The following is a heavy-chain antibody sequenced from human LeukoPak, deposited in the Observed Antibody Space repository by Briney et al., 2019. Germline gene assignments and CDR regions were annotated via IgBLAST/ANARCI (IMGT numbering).Heavy chain of an antibody. D-gene: IGHD5-18*01. CDR2: ISGSGGST. V-gene: IGHV3-23*01. CDR3: AKRGYSYGYSYYFDY. J-gene: IGHJ4*02. CDR1: GFTFSSYA. Sequence: GGSLRLSCAASGFTFSSYAMSWVRQAPGKGLEWVSAISGSGGSTYYADSVKGRFTISRDNSKNTLYLQMNSLRAEDTAVFYCAKRGYSYGYSYYFDYWGQGTLVTVSS.